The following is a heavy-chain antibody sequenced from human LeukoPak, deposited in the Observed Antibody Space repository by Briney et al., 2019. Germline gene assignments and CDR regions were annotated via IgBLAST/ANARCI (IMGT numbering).Heavy chain of an antibody. V-gene: IGHV3-30*15. D-gene: IGHD3-3*01. CDR1: GFTFSSYA. J-gene: IGHJ3*02. CDR2: ISYDGSNK. CDR3: VRDLDDFWSGRIHGAFDI. Sequence: PGGSLRLSCAASGFTFSSYAMHWVRQAPGKGLEWVAVISYDGSNKYYADSVKGRFTISRDNYKNTLYLQMCSLRAEDTAVYYCVRDLDDFWSGRIHGAFDIWGQGTMVTVSS.